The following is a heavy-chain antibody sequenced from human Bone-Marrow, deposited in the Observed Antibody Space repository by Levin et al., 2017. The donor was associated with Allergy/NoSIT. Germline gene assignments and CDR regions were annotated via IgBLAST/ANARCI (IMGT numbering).Heavy chain of an antibody. CDR1: GFPFNSFI. CDR2: ISYDGHTK. Sequence: GGSLRLSCAASGFPFNSFIMHWVRQAPGKGLEWVALISYDGHTKDYADSVRGRFTISRDRLKNTVYLQMSSLSAEDSAVYYCARDGYTSSSIVEPSLDYWGQGTLVAVSS. CDR3: ARDGYTSSSIVEPSLDY. V-gene: IGHV3-30*04. J-gene: IGHJ4*02. D-gene: IGHD6-6*01.